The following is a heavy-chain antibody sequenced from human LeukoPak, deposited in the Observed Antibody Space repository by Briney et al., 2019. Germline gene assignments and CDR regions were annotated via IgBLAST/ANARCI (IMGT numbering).Heavy chain of an antibody. V-gene: IGHV4-34*01. Sequence: SETLSLTCAVYGGSFSGYYWNWIRQPPGKGLEWIGEINHSGSTKYNPSLKSRVTISVDTSKNQFSLELSSVTAADTAVYYCASGHSGYELDYYYYYMDVWGKGTTVTVSS. J-gene: IGHJ6*03. D-gene: IGHD5-12*01. CDR2: INHSGST. CDR1: GGSFSGYY. CDR3: ASGHSGYELDYYYYYMDV.